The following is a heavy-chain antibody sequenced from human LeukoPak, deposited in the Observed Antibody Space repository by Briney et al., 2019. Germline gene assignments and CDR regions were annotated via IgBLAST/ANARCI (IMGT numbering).Heavy chain of an antibody. CDR3: ARETYYYDSSGYYSQYYFDY. D-gene: IGHD3-22*01. J-gene: IGHJ4*02. CDR2: ISSSGSTI. CDR1: GFTFSDYY. V-gene: IGHV3-11*04. Sequence: GGSLRLSCAASGFTFSDYYMSWIRQAPGKGLEWVSYISSSGSTIYYADSVKGRFTISRDNAKNSLYLQMNSLRAEDTAVYYCARETYYYDSSGYYSQYYFDYWGQGTLVTVSS.